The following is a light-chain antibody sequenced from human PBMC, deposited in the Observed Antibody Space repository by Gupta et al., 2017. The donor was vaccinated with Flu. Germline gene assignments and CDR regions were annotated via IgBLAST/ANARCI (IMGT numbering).Light chain of an antibody. Sequence: IVMIQSAPSVTVAPGEPASISCRSTQSLLHSNGKNYLDWYLQRPGQSPQLLIYLTSTRAPGVPNRFSGSGSGTEFALKISRVEAEDVGVYYCMQNLQTPYSFGQGTKLEIK. J-gene: IGKJ2*03. CDR1: QSLLHSNGKNY. V-gene: IGKV2-28*01. CDR2: LTS. CDR3: MQNLQTPYS.